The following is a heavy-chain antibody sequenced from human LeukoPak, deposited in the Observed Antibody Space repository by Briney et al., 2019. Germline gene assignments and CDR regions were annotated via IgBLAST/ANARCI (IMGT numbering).Heavy chain of an antibody. CDR2: IYYSGNT. J-gene: IGHJ6*02. CDR1: GGSISSSSYY. V-gene: IGHV4-39*07. Sequence: PSETLSLTCTVSGGSISSSSYYWGWIRQPPGKGLEWVGSIYYSGNTYFNTALKSRVTISVDTSKNQFSLKLSSVTAADTAVYYCARAAVAGPYYYYGMDVWGQGTTVTVSS. D-gene: IGHD6-19*01. CDR3: ARAAVAGPYYYYGMDV.